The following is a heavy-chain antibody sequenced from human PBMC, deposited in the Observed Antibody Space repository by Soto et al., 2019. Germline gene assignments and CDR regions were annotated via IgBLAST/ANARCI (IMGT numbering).Heavy chain of an antibody. V-gene: IGHV3-66*01. Sequence: GGSLRLSCAASGFTVSSNYMSWVRQAPGKGLEWVSVIYSGGSTYYADSVKGRFTISRDNSKNTLYLQMNSLRAEDTAVYYCAGTGTSGVLFGPMDVWGKGTTFTVSS. D-gene: IGHD1-7*01. CDR1: GFTVSSNY. CDR2: IYSGGST. CDR3: AGTGTSGVLFGPMDV. J-gene: IGHJ6*03.